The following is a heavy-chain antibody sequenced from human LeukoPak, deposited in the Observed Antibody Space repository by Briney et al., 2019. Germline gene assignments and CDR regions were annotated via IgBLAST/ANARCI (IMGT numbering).Heavy chain of an antibody. D-gene: IGHD3-22*01. CDR1: GFTFSSYW. Sequence: GGSLRLSCAASGFTFSSYWMSWVRQAPGKGLEWVANIKQDGSEKYYVDSVKGRFTISRGNAKNSLYLQMNSLRAEDTAVYYCAREGYYDSSGYPQDWDYWGQGTLVTVSS. CDR2: IKQDGSEK. CDR3: AREGYYDSSGYPQDWDY. V-gene: IGHV3-7*01. J-gene: IGHJ4*02.